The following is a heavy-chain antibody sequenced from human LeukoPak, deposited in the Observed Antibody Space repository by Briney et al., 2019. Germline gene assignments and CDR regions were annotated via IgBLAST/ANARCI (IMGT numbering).Heavy chain of an antibody. CDR2: VSNDGSNK. J-gene: IGHJ4*02. CDR3: AKKDLGALRYFDF. Sequence: GGSLRRSCAASGFTFSSYGMHWVRQPPGKGLEWVAVVSNDGSNKYYADSVKGRFTISRDNSKNTQYLQMNSLRVEDTAVYYCAKKDLGALRYFDFWGQGTLVTVSS. V-gene: IGHV3-30*18. CDR1: GFTFSSYG. D-gene: IGHD3-9*01.